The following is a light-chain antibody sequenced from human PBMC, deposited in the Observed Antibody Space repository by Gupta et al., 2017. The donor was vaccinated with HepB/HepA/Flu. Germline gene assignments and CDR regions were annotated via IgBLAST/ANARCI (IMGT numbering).Light chain of an antibody. CDR1: SSDVGSYNY. CDR2: EVN. Sequence: QSALHHPPSASASPGQSVTMSCTGTSSDVGSYNYVAWYQQHPGKVPKLMIYEVNKRPSGVPDRFSGSKSGNTASLTVSGLQADDEADYYCSSYTGSTKAVIFGGGTKLTAL. CDR3: SSYTGSTKAVI. J-gene: IGLJ2*01. V-gene: IGLV2-8*01.